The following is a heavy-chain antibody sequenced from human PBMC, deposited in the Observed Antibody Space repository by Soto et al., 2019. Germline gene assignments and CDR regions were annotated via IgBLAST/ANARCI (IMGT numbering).Heavy chain of an antibody. CDR3: AKGPTLSLLDIVVVVDASSNNWFDT. Sequence: GGSLRLSCAASGFTFSSYAMSWVRQAPGKGLEWVSAISGSGGSTYYADSVKGRFTISRDNSKNTLYLQMNSLRAEDTAVYYCAKGPTLSLLDIVVVVDASSNNWFDTWGQGTLVTVSS. CDR2: ISGSGGST. CDR1: GFTFSSYA. D-gene: IGHD2-15*01. J-gene: IGHJ5*02. V-gene: IGHV3-23*01.